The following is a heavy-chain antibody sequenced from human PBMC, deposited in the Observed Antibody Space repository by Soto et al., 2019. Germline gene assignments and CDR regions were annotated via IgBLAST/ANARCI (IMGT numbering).Heavy chain of an antibody. J-gene: IGHJ4*02. CDR2: IYYSGST. CDR3: ARDSGGDSSGYPDHLAY. D-gene: IGHD6-25*01. V-gene: IGHV4-31*03. Sequence: SETLSLTCTVSGGSISSGGYYWIWIRQHPGKGLEWIGYIYYSGSTYYNPSLKSRVTISVDTSKNQFSLKLSSVTAADTAVYYCARDSGGDSSGYPDHLAYWAQRTSVPVSS. CDR1: GGSISSGGYY.